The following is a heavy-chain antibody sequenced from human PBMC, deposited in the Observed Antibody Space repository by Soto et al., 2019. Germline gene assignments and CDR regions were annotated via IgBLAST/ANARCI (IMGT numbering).Heavy chain of an antibody. CDR1: GGALRSYF. CDR2: IDYSGST. J-gene: IGHJ6*02. Sequence: SETLSLTCSVSGGALRSYFWTWIRQTPEKGLEWIGYIDYSGSTTYSPSLKSRASLSVDTSKNQFSLTLRSVTAADTAIYYCARYKITTRFYYFALDVWGQGTTGNVSS. D-gene: IGHD3-9*01. CDR3: ARYKITTRFYYFALDV. V-gene: IGHV4-59*12.